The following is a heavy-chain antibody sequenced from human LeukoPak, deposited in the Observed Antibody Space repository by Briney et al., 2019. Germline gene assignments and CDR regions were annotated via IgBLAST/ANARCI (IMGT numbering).Heavy chain of an antibody. CDR3: ARNPLSYSNNWHYYFDY. V-gene: IGHV1-18*01. CDR2: ISGSNGNT. J-gene: IGHJ4*02. Sequence: ASVKVSCKASGYTFTSYGVSWVRQAPGQGLEWMGWISGSNGNTDYAQKLQGRVTMTTDTSTSTAYMELRSLRSDDTAVYYCARNPLSYSNNWHYYFDYWGQGTLLTVSS. CDR1: GYTFTSYG. D-gene: IGHD1-1*01.